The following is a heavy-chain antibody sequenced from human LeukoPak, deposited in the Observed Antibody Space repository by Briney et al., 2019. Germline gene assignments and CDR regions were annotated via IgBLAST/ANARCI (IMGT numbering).Heavy chain of an antibody. Sequence: ASAKVSCKASGYTFTSYDINWVRQATGQGLEWMGWMNPNSGNTGYAQKFQGRVTMTRNTSISTAYMELSSLRSEDTAVYYCARGRRRAARPVAVYWGQGTLVTVSS. CDR2: MNPNSGNT. CDR3: ARGRRRAARPVAVY. CDR1: GYTFTSYD. J-gene: IGHJ4*02. V-gene: IGHV1-8*01. D-gene: IGHD6-6*01.